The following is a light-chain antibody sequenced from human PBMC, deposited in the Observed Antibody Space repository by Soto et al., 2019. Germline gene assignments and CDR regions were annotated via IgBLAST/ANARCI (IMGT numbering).Light chain of an antibody. Sequence: EIVLTQSPATLSLSPGERATLSCRASQSVSSYLAWYQQKPGQAPRLLIYDASNRATGIPARFSGSGSATYFTLTISSLEPEDFAVYYCQQRSNWPPGFTFGPGTKVDIK. J-gene: IGKJ3*01. CDR2: DAS. CDR1: QSVSSY. CDR3: QQRSNWPPGFT. V-gene: IGKV3-11*01.